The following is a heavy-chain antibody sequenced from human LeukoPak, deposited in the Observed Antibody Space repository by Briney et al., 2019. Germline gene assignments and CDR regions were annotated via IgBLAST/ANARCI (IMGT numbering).Heavy chain of an antibody. CDR2: VSGSDGSI. CDR1: GFTFSSYA. Sequence: GGSLRLSCAASGFTFSSYAMSWVRQAPGKGLEWVSAVSGSDGSIYYADSVKGRFTISRDNSKNTLYLQMNSLRAEDTAVYYCTRGAVAGYNGFDPWGQGTLVTVSS. CDR3: TRGAVAGYNGFDP. J-gene: IGHJ5*02. D-gene: IGHD6-19*01. V-gene: IGHV3-23*01.